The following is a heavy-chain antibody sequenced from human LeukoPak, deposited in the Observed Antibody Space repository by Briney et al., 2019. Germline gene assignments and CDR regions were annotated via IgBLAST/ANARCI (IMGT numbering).Heavy chain of an antibody. Sequence: GGSLRLSCAASGFTFSSYAMSWVRQAPGKGLEWVSAISGSGGSTYYADSVEGRFTISRDNSENTLYLQMNSLRAEDTAVYYCAKVTAVAGTETSDYYYYGMDVWGQGTTVTVSS. V-gene: IGHV3-23*01. CDR3: AKVTAVAGTETSDYYYYGMDV. CDR1: GFTFSSYA. D-gene: IGHD6-19*01. CDR2: ISGSGGST. J-gene: IGHJ6*02.